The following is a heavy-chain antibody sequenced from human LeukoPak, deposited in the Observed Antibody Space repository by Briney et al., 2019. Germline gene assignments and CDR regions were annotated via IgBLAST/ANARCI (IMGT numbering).Heavy chain of an antibody. Sequence: SQTLSLTCTVSGSSISSGDYYWSWIRQPPGKGLEWIGYIYYSGSTYYNPSLKSRVTISVDTSKNQFSLKLSSVTAADTAVYYCARDLLNEGNHLDYWGQGTLVTVSS. CDR2: IYYSGST. V-gene: IGHV4-30-4*01. CDR1: GSSISSGDYY. CDR3: ARDLLNEGNHLDY. J-gene: IGHJ4*02. D-gene: IGHD4-23*01.